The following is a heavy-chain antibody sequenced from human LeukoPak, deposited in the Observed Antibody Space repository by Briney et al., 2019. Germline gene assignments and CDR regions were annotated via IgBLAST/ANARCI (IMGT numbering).Heavy chain of an antibody. V-gene: IGHV3-66*01. D-gene: IGHD6-19*01. CDR2: IYNGGST. Sequence: ETLSLTCTVSGGSISDYYMSWVRQAPGKGLEWVSVIYNGGSTKYADSVKGRFTISRDNSENTLYLHMNSLRDEDTAVYFCARASQWLAFDYWGQGTLATVSS. J-gene: IGHJ4*02. CDR3: ARASQWLAFDY. CDR1: GGSISDYY.